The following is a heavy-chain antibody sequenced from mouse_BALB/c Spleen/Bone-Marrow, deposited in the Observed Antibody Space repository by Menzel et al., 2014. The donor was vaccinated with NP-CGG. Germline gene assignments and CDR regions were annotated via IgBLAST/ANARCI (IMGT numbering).Heavy chain of an antibody. CDR2: INSGGTYI. CDR3: ARPRMITTSFDV. CDR1: GFTFSTYA. D-gene: IGHD2-4*01. Sequence: EVQGVESGGGLVEPGGSLKLSCAASGFTFSTYAMSWVRQTPEKRLEWVATINSGGTYIYYADSVKGRFTISRDNAKNTLYLQMSSLRSEDTAMFYCARPRMITTSFDVWGAGTTVTVSS. J-gene: IGHJ1*01. V-gene: IGHV5-9-3*01.